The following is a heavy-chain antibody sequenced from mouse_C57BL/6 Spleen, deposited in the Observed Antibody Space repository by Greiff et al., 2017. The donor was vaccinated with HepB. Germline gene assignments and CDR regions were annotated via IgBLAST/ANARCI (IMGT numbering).Heavy chain of an antibody. CDR2: FYPGSGSI. Sequence: QVQLQQSGAELVKPGASVKLSCKASGYTFTEYTIHWVKQRSGQGLEWIGWFYPGSGSIKYNEKFKDKATLTVDKSSSTAYMQLSSLTSEDSAVYYCARGEGFYLSYFDYWGQGTTLTVSS. CDR3: ARGEGFYLSYFDY. J-gene: IGHJ2*01. V-gene: IGHV1-62-2*01. CDR1: GYTFTEYT. D-gene: IGHD2-1*01.